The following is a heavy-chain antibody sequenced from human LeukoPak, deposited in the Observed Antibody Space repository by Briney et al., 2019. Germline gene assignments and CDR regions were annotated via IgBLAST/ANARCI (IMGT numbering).Heavy chain of an antibody. CDR3: ARAWIAASGLNFDY. CDR2: VYYSGTT. CDR1: GGSISAYY. J-gene: IGHJ4*02. D-gene: IGHD6-13*01. Sequence: SETLSLTCTVSGGSISAYYWNWIRQPPGKGLEWIGHVYYSGTTNYNPSLQSRVTMSVDTSRNQISLNLNSVTAADTAVYFCARAWIAASGLNFDYWGQGTLVAVSS. V-gene: IGHV4-59*01.